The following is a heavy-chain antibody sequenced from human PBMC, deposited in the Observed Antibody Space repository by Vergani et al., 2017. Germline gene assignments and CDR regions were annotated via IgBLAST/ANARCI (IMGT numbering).Heavy chain of an antibody. CDR3: ARSQMATNDFDL. D-gene: IGHD5-24*01. J-gene: IGHJ4*02. V-gene: IGHV1-18*04. Sequence: QAQLGQSDSEVKKPGDSVTLSCKTSGYTFVNHPITWVRQAPGQGLEWMGWISPYNHNTLYSQKVEGRVTMTSDTSSSTVFWELRRLTSDDTAIYYCARSQMATNDFDLWGRGTLVTVSS. CDR2: ISPYNHNT. CDR1: GYTFVNHP.